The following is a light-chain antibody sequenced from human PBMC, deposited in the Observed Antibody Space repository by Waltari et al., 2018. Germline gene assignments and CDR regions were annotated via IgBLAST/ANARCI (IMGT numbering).Light chain of an antibody. CDR1: SSDIVGYNY. CDR2: DVS. V-gene: IGLV2-14*03. Sequence: QSALTQPASVSGSPGQSITISCTGTSSDIVGYNYVSWYQQVPGKAPKLIIYDVSNRPSGVSSRFSGSKSGNTASLTISGLQAEDEANYYCSSYIDSSTLELFGGGTSLTVL. CDR3: SSYIDSSTLEL. J-gene: IGLJ2*01.